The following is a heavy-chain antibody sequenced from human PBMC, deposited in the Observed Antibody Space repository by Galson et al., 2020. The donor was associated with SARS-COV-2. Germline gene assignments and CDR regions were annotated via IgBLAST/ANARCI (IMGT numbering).Heavy chain of an antibody. Sequence: GGSLRLSCAASGFTFRTYSLNWVRQAPGKGLEWLSHITSNSSAVHYADSVEGRFTISRDNANNSLYLQMNSLREEDTAVYYCVRGGTAWGNSCYYWGQGAPVTVSS. V-gene: IGHV3-48*02. CDR3: VRGGTAWGNSCYY. J-gene: IGHJ4*02. CDR1: GFTFRTYS. D-gene: IGHD3-16*01. CDR2: ITSNSSAV.